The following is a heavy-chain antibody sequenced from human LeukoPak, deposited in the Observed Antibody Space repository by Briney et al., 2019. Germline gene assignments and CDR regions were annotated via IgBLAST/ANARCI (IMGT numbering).Heavy chain of an antibody. CDR3: AREALAGMVRGESNWFDP. D-gene: IGHD3-10*01. V-gene: IGHV4-4*07. J-gene: IGHJ5*02. Sequence: PSETLSLTCTVSGGSISSYYWSWIRQPAGKGLEWIGRIYTSGSTNYNPSLKSRVTMSVDTSKSQFSLKLSSVTAADTAVYYCAREALAGMVRGESNWFDPWGQGTLVTVSS. CDR2: IYTSGST. CDR1: GGSISSYY.